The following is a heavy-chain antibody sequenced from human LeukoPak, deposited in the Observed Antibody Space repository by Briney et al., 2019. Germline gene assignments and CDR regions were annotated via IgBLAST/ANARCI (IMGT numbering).Heavy chain of an antibody. CDR2: IYYSGST. CDR1: GGSISSSSYY. V-gene: IGHV4-39*01. Sequence: SETLSLTCTVSGGSISSSSYYWGWIRQPPGKGLEWIGSIYYSGSTYYNPSLKSRVTISVDTSKNQFSLKLSSVTAADTAVYYCARHAGSSLFDYWGQGTLVTVSS. CDR3: ARHAGSSLFDY. J-gene: IGHJ4*02. D-gene: IGHD6-13*01.